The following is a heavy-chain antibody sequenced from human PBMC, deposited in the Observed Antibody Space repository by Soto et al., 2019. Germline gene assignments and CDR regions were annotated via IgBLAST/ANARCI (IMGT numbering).Heavy chain of an antibody. CDR2: ISYDGSNK. Sequence: QVQLVESGGGVVQPGRSLRLSCAASGFTFSSYGMHWVRQAPGKGLEWVAVISYDGSNKYYADSVKGRFTISRDNSKNTLYLHMKSMRAEETAVYYCVKVLLVDSEHDYWGQGTLVTVSS. D-gene: IGHD5-12*01. V-gene: IGHV3-30*18. CDR3: VKVLLVDSEHDY. CDR1: GFTFSSYG. J-gene: IGHJ4*02.